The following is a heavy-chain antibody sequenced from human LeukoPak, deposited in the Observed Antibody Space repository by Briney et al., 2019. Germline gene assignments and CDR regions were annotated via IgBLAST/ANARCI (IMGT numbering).Heavy chain of an antibody. Sequence: ASVKVSCKASGGTFSSYAISWVRQAPGQGLEWMGGIIPIFGTANYAQKFQGRVTITADESTSTAYMELSSLRSEDTAVYYCARGVALWFGELRLDIWGQGTMVTVSS. CDR1: GGTFSSYA. CDR2: IIPIFGTA. J-gene: IGHJ3*02. D-gene: IGHD3-10*01. CDR3: ARGVALWFGELRLDI. V-gene: IGHV1-69*13.